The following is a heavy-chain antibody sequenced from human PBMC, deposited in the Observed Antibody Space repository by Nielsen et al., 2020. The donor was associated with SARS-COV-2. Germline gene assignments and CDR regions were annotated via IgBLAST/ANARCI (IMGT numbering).Heavy chain of an antibody. Sequence: GESLKISCAASGFTFSSYGMHWVRQAPGKGLEWVAVIWYDGSNKYYADSVKGRFTISRDNSKNTLYLQMNSLRAEGTAVYYCAREAAAGRENWFDPWGQGTLVTVSS. V-gene: IGHV3-33*01. CDR1: GFTFSSYG. D-gene: IGHD6-13*01. CDR2: IWYDGSNK. CDR3: AREAAAGRENWFDP. J-gene: IGHJ5*02.